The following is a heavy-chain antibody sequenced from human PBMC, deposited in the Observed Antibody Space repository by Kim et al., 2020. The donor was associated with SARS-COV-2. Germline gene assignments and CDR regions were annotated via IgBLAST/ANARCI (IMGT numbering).Heavy chain of an antibody. CDR1: GGSISSGDYY. CDR2: IYYSGST. CDR3: ARVPQAVAGFYYYYYGMDV. Sequence: SETLSLTCTVSGGSISSGDYYWSWIRQPPGKGLEWIGYIYYSGSTYYNPSLKSRVTISVDTSKNQFSLKLSSVTAADTAVYYCARVPQAVAGFYYYYYGMDVWGQGTTVTVSS. V-gene: IGHV4-30-4*01. J-gene: IGHJ6*02. D-gene: IGHD6-19*01.